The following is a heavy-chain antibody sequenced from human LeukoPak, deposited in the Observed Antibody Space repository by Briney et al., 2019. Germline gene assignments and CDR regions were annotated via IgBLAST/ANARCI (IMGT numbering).Heavy chain of an antibody. CDR2: IYYSGST. D-gene: IGHD2-15*01. V-gene: IGHV4-39*07. J-gene: IGHJ3*02. Sequence: SETLSLTCTVSGGSISSSSYYWGWIRQPPGKGLEWIGSIYYSGSTYYNPSLKSRVTISVDTSKNQFSLKLSSVTAADTAVYYCARVIGIVVVVAAIRFSAFDIWGQGTMVTVSS. CDR1: GGSISSSSYY. CDR3: ARVIGIVVVVAAIRFSAFDI.